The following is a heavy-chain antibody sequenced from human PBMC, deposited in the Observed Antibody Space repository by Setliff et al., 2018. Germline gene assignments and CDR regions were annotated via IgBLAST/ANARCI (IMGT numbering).Heavy chain of an antibody. V-gene: IGHV4-59*01. D-gene: IGHD1-20*01. Sequence: PSETLSLTCTVSGGSISSYYWSWIRQPPGKGLEWIGYIYYSGGTNYNPSLKSRVTISVDASKNQFSLKLSSVTAADTALYYCARDGNNWNDLDYWGHGTLVTVSS. CDR1: GGSISSYY. CDR2: IYYSGGT. CDR3: ARDGNNWNDLDY. J-gene: IGHJ4*01.